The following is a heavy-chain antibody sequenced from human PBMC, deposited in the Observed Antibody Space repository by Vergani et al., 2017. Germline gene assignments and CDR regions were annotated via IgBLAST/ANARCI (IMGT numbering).Heavy chain of an antibody. J-gene: IGHJ6*03. CDR2: INRDGSST. CDR1: GFTFSSYW. V-gene: IGHV3-74*01. D-gene: IGHD2/OR15-2a*01. CDR3: ARGTMTTYSLYYYYYYYMDV. Sequence: EVQLVESGGGLVQPGGSLRLSCAASGFTFSSYWMHWVRQAPGKGLVWVSRINRDGSSTSYADSVKGRFTISRDNAKNTLYLQMNSLRAEDTAVYYCARGTMTTYSLYYYYYYYMDVWGKGTTVTVSS.